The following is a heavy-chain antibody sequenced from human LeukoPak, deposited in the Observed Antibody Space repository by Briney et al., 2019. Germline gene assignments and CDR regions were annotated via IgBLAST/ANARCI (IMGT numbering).Heavy chain of an antibody. D-gene: IGHD3-10*02. V-gene: IGHV4-4*02. CDR2: IYHSGST. Sequence: PSDTLSLTCAVSGGSISSTNWWSWDRQPPGKGLGWIGEIYHSGSTNYNPSLKSRVTISVDKSKNQFSLKLSSVTAADTAVYYCARADVRGDGMDVWGQGTTVTVSS. CDR1: GGSISSTNW. CDR3: ARADVRGDGMDV. J-gene: IGHJ6*02.